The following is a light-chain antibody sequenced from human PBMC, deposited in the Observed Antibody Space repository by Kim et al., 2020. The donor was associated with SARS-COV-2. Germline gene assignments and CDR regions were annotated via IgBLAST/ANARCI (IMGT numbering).Light chain of an antibody. CDR1: SLRSYY. V-gene: IGLV3-19*01. CDR2: GKN. CDR3: TSRDSNDNVV. Sequence: SSELTQDPAVSVALGQTVRITCQGDSLRSYYATWYPQKPGQAPILVIYGKNNRPSGIPDRFSGSSSGNTASLTITGTQAGDEADYYCTSRDSNDNVVFG. J-gene: IGLJ2*01.